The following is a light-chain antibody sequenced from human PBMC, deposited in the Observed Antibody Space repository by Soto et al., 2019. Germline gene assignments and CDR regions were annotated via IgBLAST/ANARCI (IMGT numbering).Light chain of an antibody. CDR3: QQYNSHSPWT. CDR1: QSINIW. Sequence: GDRVTITCRASQSINIWLAWYQQKPGKAPKLLIFDVSSLESGVPSRFSGSGSGTEFTLTINSLQPDDFATYYCQQYNSHSPWTFGQETKVDIK. J-gene: IGKJ1*01. V-gene: IGKV1-5*01. CDR2: DVS.